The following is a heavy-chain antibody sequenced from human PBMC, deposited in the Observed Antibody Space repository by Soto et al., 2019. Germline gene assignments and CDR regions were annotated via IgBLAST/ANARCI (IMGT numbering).Heavy chain of an antibody. J-gene: IGHJ5*02. Sequence: GGSLRLSCAASGFTFSNAWMSWVRQAPGKGLEWVGRIKSKTDGGTTDYAAPVKGRFTISRDDSKNTLYLQMNSLKTEDTAVYYCTTDLTVYQLPRVVDPWGQGTLVTVSS. CDR3: TTDLTVYQLPRVVDP. CDR2: IKSKTDGGTT. CDR1: GFTFSNAW. D-gene: IGHD2-2*01. V-gene: IGHV3-15*01.